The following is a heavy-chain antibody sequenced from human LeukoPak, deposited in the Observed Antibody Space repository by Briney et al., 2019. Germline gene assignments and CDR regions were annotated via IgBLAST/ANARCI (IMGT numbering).Heavy chain of an antibody. J-gene: IGHJ6*03. CDR3: ARLVLLWFGESYYMDV. CDR2: INHSGST. CDR1: GGSFSGYY. D-gene: IGHD3-10*01. V-gene: IGHV4-34*01. Sequence: SETLSLTCAVYGGSFSGYYWSWIRQPPGKGLEWIGEINHSGSTNYNPSLKSRVTISVDTSKNQFSLKLSSVTAADTAVYYCARLVLLWFGESYYMDVWGKGTTVTISS.